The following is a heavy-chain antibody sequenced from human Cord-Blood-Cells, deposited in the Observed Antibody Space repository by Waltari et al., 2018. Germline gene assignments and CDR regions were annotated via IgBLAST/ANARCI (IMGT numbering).Heavy chain of an antibody. CDR2: IIPIFGTA. D-gene: IGHD6-13*01. CDR1: GGTFSSYA. Sequence: QVQLVQSGAEVKKPGSSVKVSCKASGGTFSSYAISWVRRAPGQGLEWRGGIIPIFGTAHYAQKFQGRVTITADESTSTAYMELSSLRSEDTAVYYCARVGGWDSSSWYYFDYWGQGTLVTVSS. CDR3: ARVGGWDSSSWYYFDY. J-gene: IGHJ4*02. V-gene: IGHV1-69*01.